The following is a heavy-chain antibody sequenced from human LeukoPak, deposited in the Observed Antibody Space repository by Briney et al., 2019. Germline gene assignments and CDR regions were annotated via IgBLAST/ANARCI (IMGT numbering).Heavy chain of an antibody. CDR1: GYTFTDYY. Sequence: ASVKVSCKASGYTFTDYYMHWVPQAPGQGFEWMGWINPNDGDTNYAQKFQGRVTMTRGTSISTAHMEVSRLRSDDTAVYYCARANFLYCSSSTCLFDYWGQGTLVTVSS. CDR3: ARANFLYCSSSTCLFDY. CDR2: INPNDGDT. V-gene: IGHV1-2*02. J-gene: IGHJ4*02. D-gene: IGHD2-2*01.